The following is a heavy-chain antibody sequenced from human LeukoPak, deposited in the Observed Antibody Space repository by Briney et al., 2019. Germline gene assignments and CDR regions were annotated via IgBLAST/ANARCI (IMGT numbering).Heavy chain of an antibody. Sequence: SVKVSCKASGRTFSSYAISWVRQAPGQGLEWMGGIIPIFGTANYAQKFQGRVTITTDESTSTAYMELSSLRSEDTAVYYRARGYHPLLTYNWFDHWGQGTLVTVSS. CDR3: ARGYHPLLTYNWFDH. V-gene: IGHV1-69*05. CDR1: GRTFSSYA. D-gene: IGHD2-21*02. J-gene: IGHJ5*02. CDR2: IIPIFGTA.